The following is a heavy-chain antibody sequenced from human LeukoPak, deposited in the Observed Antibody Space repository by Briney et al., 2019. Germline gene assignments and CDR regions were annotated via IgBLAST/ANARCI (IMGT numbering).Heavy chain of an antibody. CDR1: GGSLSGYY. V-gene: IGHV4-34*01. CDR2: INHSGST. Sequence: SKTLSLTCGVNGGSLSGYYWIWIRQTPTQELEWIGEINHSGSTNYNPSLKSRVTISVDTSKNQFYLSLTSLTAADTAVYYCARRRWSSSSVIGYWGRGTRVTVSP. J-gene: IGHJ4*02. CDR3: ARRRWSSSSVIGY. D-gene: IGHD6-6*01.